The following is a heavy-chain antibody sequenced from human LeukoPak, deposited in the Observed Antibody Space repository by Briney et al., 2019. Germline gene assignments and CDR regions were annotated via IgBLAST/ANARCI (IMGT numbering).Heavy chain of an antibody. J-gene: IGHJ4*02. V-gene: IGHV1-2*02. CDR1: GYSFTAFY. CDR3: ARDGEYGTGSYYRGCFDY. CDR2: IHPRSGET. Sequence: ASVKVSCKASGYSFTAFYIHWVRQAPGQGLEWMGWIHPRSGETNYAYKFRGRVTMTRATSISTTYMDLGSLGSDDTAVYYCARDGEYGTGSYYRGCFDYWGQGTLVTVSS. D-gene: IGHD3-10*01.